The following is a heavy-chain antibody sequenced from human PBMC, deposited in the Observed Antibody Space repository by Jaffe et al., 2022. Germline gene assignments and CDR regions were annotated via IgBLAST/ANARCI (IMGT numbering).Heavy chain of an antibody. CDR2: IRYDGSNK. CDR1: GFTFSSYG. J-gene: IGHJ4*02. Sequence: QVQLVESGGGVVQPGGSLRLSCAASGFTFSSYGMHWVRQAPGKGLEWVAFIRYDGSNKYYADSVKGRFTISRDNSKNTLYLQMNSLRAEDTAVYYCAKGEIVPAAPFDYWGQGTLVTVSS. D-gene: IGHD2-2*01. CDR3: AKGEIVPAAPFDY. V-gene: IGHV3-30*02.